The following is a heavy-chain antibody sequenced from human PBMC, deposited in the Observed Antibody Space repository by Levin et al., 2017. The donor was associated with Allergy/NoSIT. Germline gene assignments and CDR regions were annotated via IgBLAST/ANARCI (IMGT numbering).Heavy chain of an antibody. V-gene: IGHV3-21*01. Sequence: PGGSLRLSCAASGFTFSSYSMNWVRQAPGKGLEWVSSISSSSSYIYYADSVKGRFTISRDNAKNSLYLQMNSLRAEDTAVYYCARDRWEDYYYYGMDVWGQGTTVTVSS. CDR3: ARDRWEDYYYYGMDV. D-gene: IGHD1-26*01. CDR1: GFTFSSYS. CDR2: ISSSSSYI. J-gene: IGHJ6*02.